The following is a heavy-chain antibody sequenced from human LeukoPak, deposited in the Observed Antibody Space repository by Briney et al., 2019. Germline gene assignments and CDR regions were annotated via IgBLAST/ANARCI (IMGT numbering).Heavy chain of an antibody. V-gene: IGHV3-21*01. J-gene: IGHJ2*01. D-gene: IGHD6-19*01. CDR2: ISGSGSST. CDR1: GFTFSSYS. CDR3: ARNSGLFWYFDL. Sequence: GGSLRLSCAASGFTFSSYSMNWVRQAPGKGLEWVSGISGSGSSTYYADSVKGRFTISRDNAKNSLYLQMNSLRAEDTAVYYCARNSGLFWYFDLWGRGTLVTVSS.